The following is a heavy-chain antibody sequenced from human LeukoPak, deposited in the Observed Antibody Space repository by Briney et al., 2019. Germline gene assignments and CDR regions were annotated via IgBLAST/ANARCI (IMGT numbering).Heavy chain of an antibody. CDR3: ASFAPLTKYCGGDCYAQGFDY. D-gene: IGHD2-21*02. Sequence: SETLSLTCTVPGGSISSYYWSWIRQPPGKGLDWIGYIYYSGSANYNPSLKSRVTISVDTSKNQFSLKLSSVTAADTAVYYCASFAPLTKYCGGDCYAQGFDYWGQGTLVTVSS. CDR2: IYYSGSA. V-gene: IGHV4-59*01. J-gene: IGHJ4*02. CDR1: GGSISSYY.